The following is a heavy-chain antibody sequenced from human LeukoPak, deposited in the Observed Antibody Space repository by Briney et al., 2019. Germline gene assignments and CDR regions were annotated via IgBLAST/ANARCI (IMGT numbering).Heavy chain of an antibody. CDR2: IYYSGST. CDR3: SCSLFYYYGMDV. CDR1: GGSISSYY. J-gene: IGHJ6*02. D-gene: IGHD2-15*01. Sequence: SETLSLTCTVSGGSISSYYWSWIRQPPGKGLEWIGYIYYSGSTNYNPSLKSRVTISVDTSKNQFSLKLSSVTAADTAVYYCSCSLFYYYGMDVWGQGTTVTVSS. V-gene: IGHV4-59*08.